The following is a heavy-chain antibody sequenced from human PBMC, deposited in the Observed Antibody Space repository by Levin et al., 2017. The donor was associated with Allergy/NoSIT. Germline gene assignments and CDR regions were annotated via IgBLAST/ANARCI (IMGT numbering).Heavy chain of an antibody. V-gene: IGHV3-15*01. Sequence: SCAASGFTFSNAWMSWVRQAPGKGLEWVGRIKSKTDGGTTEYAASVKGRFTISRDDSRNTLYLQMNSLKTEDTAVYYCTTYRSTSYYFDQWGQGTLVTVSS. CDR1: GFTFSNAW. CDR3: TTYRSTSYYFDQ. D-gene: IGHD1-26*01. CDR2: IKSKTDGGTT. J-gene: IGHJ4*02.